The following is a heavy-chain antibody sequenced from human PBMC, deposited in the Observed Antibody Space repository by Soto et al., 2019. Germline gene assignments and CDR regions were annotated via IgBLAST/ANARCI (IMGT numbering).Heavy chain of an antibody. Sequence: EVQLVETGGGLIQPGGSLRLSCAASGFTVSSNYMSWVRQAPGKGLEWVSVIYSGGSTYYADSVKGRFTISRDNSKNTLYLQMNSLRAADTAVYYCAGGYSYGTIHPHYYFDYWGQGTLVTVSS. J-gene: IGHJ4*02. CDR3: AGGYSYGTIHPHYYFDY. CDR2: IYSGGST. D-gene: IGHD5-18*01. CDR1: GFTVSSNY. V-gene: IGHV3-53*02.